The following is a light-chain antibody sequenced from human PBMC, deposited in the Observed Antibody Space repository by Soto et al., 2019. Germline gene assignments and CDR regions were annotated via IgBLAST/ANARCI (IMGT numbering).Light chain of an antibody. V-gene: IGKV1-5*01. CDR2: DAS. CDR3: QQYNSYPYT. Sequence: DVPMTQSPSTLSASVGDRVTITYRASQSISSWLAWYQQKPGKAPKLLIYDASSLESGVPSRFSGSGSGTEFTLTISSLQPDDFATYYCQQYNSYPYTFGQGTKLEIK. CDR1: QSISSW. J-gene: IGKJ2*01.